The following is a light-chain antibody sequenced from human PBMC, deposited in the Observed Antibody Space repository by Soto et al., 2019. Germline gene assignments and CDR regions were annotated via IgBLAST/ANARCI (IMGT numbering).Light chain of an antibody. J-gene: IGKJ3*01. CDR3: QQYGSSPRA. CDR2: GAS. V-gene: IGKV3-20*01. Sequence: TQSPATLSVSPGERATRSCRASQSVSSKLAWYQQKPGQAPRLLIYGASNRATGIPDRFSGSGSGTDFTLTISSLEPEAFAVYYCQQYGSSPRAFGPGTNVD. CDR1: QSVSSK.